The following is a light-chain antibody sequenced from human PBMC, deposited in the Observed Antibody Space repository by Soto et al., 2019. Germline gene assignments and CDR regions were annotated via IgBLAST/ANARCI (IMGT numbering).Light chain of an antibody. CDR3: AAWDDTVRSYV. Sequence: QSVLTQPSSASATPGHGVTISCSGSISNIGNNYVYWFQQLPGTAPKVLSNRNDQRPSGVPDRFSGSKSGTSASLAISGLRSEDEGDYYCAAWDDTVRSYVFGTGTKLTVL. CDR1: ISNIGNNY. CDR2: RND. J-gene: IGLJ1*01. V-gene: IGLV1-47*01.